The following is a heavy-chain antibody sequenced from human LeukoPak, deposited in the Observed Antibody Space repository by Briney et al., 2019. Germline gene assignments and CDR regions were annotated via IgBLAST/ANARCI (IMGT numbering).Heavy chain of an antibody. CDR2: IIPILGIA. Sequence: SVKVSCKASGGTFSSYAISWVRQAPRQGLEWMGRIIPILGIANYAQKFQGRVTITADKSTSTAYMELSSLRSEDTAVYYCARGPRNRYCSGGSCYFDYWGQGTLVTVSS. CDR1: GGTFSSYA. D-gene: IGHD2-15*01. V-gene: IGHV1-69*04. J-gene: IGHJ4*02. CDR3: ARGPRNRYCSGGSCYFDY.